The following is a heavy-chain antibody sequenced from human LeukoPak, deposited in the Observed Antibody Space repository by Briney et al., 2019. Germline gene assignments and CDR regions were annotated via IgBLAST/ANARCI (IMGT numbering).Heavy chain of an antibody. CDR2: IYHSGST. CDR3: ARTNELYYDSSGYYYPSYYFDY. Sequence: SGTLSLTCAVSGGSISSSNWWSWVRQPPGKGLEWIGEIYHSGSTNYNPSLKSRVTISVDKSKNQFSLKLGSVTAADTAVYYCARTNELYYDSSGYYYPSYYFDYWGQGTLVTVSS. V-gene: IGHV4-4*02. D-gene: IGHD3-22*01. CDR1: GGSISSSNW. J-gene: IGHJ4*02.